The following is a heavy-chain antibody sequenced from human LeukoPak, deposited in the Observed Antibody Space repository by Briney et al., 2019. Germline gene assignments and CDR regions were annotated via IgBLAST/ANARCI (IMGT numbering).Heavy chain of an antibody. J-gene: IGHJ5*02. CDR3: ARAGPPAFDP. Sequence: GGSLRLSCAASGFTFTNFEMNWVREAPGKGLEWVSYISYSGSTTSYADSVKGRFTISRDNAKNSLYLQMNSLRAEDTAVYYCARAGPPAFDPWGQGTLVTVSS. CDR2: ISYSGSTT. V-gene: IGHV3-48*03. CDR1: GFTFTNFE.